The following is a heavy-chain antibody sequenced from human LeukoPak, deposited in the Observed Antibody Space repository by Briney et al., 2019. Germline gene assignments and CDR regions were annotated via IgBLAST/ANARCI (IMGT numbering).Heavy chain of an antibody. J-gene: IGHJ5*02. CDR1: GFTFSSYW. CDR2: IDSDGRST. D-gene: IGHD3-10*01. CDR3: ARGGLWFGAFLVS. V-gene: IGHV3-74*01. Sequence: GGSLRLSCAAAGFTFSSYWMHWVSHAPGKGLVWVSRIDSDGRSTTYADSVKGRFTISRDNAKNTLYLQMNSLRAEDTAVYYCARGGLWFGAFLVSWRQGTLVTVSS.